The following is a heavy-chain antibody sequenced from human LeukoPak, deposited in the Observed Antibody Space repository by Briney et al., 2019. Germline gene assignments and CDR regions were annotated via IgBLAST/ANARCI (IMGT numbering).Heavy chain of an antibody. Sequence: PGGSLRLFCAASGFIFSSYAMSWVRQGPGKGLEWVSTISGSGGSTYYADSVRGRFTISRDNSKNTLYLQMNSLRAEDTALYYCAKGLKYGSDSCVELDYWGQGTLVTVSS. J-gene: IGHJ4*02. V-gene: IGHV3-23*01. D-gene: IGHD3-10*01. CDR2: ISGSGGST. CDR1: GFIFSSYA. CDR3: AKGLKYGSDSCVELDY.